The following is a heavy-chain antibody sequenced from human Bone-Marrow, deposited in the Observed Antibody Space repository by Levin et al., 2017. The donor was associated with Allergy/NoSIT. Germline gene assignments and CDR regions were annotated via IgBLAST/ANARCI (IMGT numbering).Heavy chain of an antibody. D-gene: IGHD3-10*01. CDR3: TRGSGSSSSGLGY. V-gene: IGHV1-8*01. CDR1: GYTFSTYD. Sequence: ASVKVSCKASGYTFSTYDITWVRQATGQGLEWVGWMNPNSGNTGYAQRFQGRVTMTRYTSISTAYMELSSLTSEDTAVYYCTRGSGSSSSGLGYWGQGTLVTVSS. J-gene: IGHJ4*02. CDR2: MNPNSGNT.